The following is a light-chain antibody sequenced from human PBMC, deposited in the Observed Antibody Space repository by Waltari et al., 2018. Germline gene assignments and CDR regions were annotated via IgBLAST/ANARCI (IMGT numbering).Light chain of an antibody. J-gene: IGLJ3*02. CDR3: LLYYSGVRV. CDR2: DPS. Sequence: QAVVTQEPSLTVSPGGTVTLTCGSSTGAVTSGHYPYWFHQKPGQAPRTLIYDPSNKHSLTPARFSGSLLGGKAALTLSGAQPEDEAEYYCLLYYSGVRVFGGGTKLTVL. V-gene: IGLV7-46*01. CDR1: TGAVTSGHY.